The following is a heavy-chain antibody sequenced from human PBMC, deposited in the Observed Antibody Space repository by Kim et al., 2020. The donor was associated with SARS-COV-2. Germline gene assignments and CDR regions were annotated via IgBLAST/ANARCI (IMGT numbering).Heavy chain of an antibody. Sequence: SVKVSCKASGGTFSSYAISWVRQAPGQGLEWMGGIIPIFGTANYAQKFQGRVTITADESTSTAYMELSSLRSEDTAVYYCARDLGYSYGSYYYYGMDVWGQGTTVTVSS. CDR3: ARDLGYSYGSYYYYGMDV. CDR2: IIPIFGTA. J-gene: IGHJ6*02. CDR1: GGTFSSYA. D-gene: IGHD5-18*01. V-gene: IGHV1-69*13.